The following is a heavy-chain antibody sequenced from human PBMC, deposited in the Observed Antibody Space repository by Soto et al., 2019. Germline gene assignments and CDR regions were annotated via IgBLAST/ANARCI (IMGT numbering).Heavy chain of an antibody. D-gene: IGHD3-16*01. CDR2: IDPSDSYT. V-gene: IGHV5-10-1*03. CDR1: GYNFTNHW. Sequence: EVQLVQSGAEVKKPGESLRISCKASGYNFTNHWINWVRQMPGKGLEWMGRIDPSDSYTKYSPSFQGHVTFASDTSNTTAYLQWTSLKASDSAVYFCAAYDMHGRDAFGVWGRGTLVTVSS. CDR3: AAYDMHGRDAFGV. J-gene: IGHJ3*01.